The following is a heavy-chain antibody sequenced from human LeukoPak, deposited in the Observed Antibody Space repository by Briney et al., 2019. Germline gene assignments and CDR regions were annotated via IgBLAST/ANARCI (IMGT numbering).Heavy chain of an antibody. D-gene: IGHD3-16*01. Sequence: GGSLRLSCAASGFTFSSYAMHWVRQAPGKGLEWVAVISYDGSNKYYADSVKGRSTISRDNSKNTLYLQMNSLRAEDTAVYYCARDPGEAFDIWGQGTMVTVSS. V-gene: IGHV3-30-3*01. CDR2: ISYDGSNK. CDR1: GFTFSSYA. J-gene: IGHJ3*02. CDR3: ARDPGEAFDI.